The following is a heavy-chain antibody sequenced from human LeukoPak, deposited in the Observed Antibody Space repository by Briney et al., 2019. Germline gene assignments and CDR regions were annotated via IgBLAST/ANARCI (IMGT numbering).Heavy chain of an antibody. Sequence: SETLSLTCAVSGGSISSGGYSWSWIRQPPGKGLEWIGYIYHSGSTYYNPSLKSRVTISVDRSKNQFSLKLSSVTAADTAVYYWARGRLDGYDFDYWGQGTLVTVSS. V-gene: IGHV4-30-2*01. CDR3: ARGRLDGYDFDY. D-gene: IGHD5-12*01. CDR2: IYHSGST. CDR1: GGSISSGGYS. J-gene: IGHJ4*02.